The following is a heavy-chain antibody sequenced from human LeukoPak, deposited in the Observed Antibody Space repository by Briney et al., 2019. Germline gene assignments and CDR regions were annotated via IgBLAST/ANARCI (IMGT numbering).Heavy chain of an antibody. D-gene: IGHD3-9*01. J-gene: IGHJ4*02. CDR2: ITGSDGSS. V-gene: IGHV3-23*01. CDR3: AKWGDYDILTGYYVPDY. Sequence: GTSLRLSCVASGFTFTNYAMSWVRQAPGKGLEWVSAITGSDGSSYYADSVKGRFTISRDNSKNTLYLQVNSLRAEDMAVYYCAKWGDYDILTGYYVPDYWGQGTLVTVSS. CDR1: GFTFTNYA.